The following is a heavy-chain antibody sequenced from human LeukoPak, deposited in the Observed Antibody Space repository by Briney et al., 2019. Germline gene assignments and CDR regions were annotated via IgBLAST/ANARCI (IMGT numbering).Heavy chain of an antibody. CDR3: ARDRTSTPWLFDY. D-gene: IGHD2/OR15-2a*01. J-gene: IGHJ4*02. V-gene: IGHV1-69*04. CDR2: IIPIFGIA. CDR1: GGTFSSYA. Sequence: SVKVSCKASGGTFSSYAISWVRQAPGQGLEWMGRIIPIFGIANYAQKFQGRVTITADKSTSTAYMELSSLRSGDTAVYYCARDRTSTPWLFDYWGQGTLVTVSS.